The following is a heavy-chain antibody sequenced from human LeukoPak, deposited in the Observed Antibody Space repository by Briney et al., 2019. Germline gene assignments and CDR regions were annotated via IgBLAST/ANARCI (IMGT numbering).Heavy chain of an antibody. CDR1: GFTFSSYA. J-gene: IGHJ6*02. V-gene: IGHV3-48*01. D-gene: IGHD6-19*01. CDR2: ISSSSSTI. CDR3: ARDFASGWPSYYYYGMDV. Sequence: PGGSLRLSCAASGFTFSSYAMSWVRQAPGKGLEWVSYISSSSSTIYYADSVKGRFTISRDNAKNSLYLQMNSLRAEDTAVYYCARDFASGWPSYYYYGMDVWGQGTTVTVSS.